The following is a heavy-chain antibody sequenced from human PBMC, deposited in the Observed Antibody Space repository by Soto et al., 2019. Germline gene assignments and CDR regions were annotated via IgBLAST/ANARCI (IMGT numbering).Heavy chain of an antibody. V-gene: IGHV1-2*02. J-gene: IGHJ5*02. Sequence: ASVKVSCKASGFSFTGYYIHWLRQAPGQGLEWMGWINAHSGGTEYAQKFQGRVTLTRDASISTAYMTLSSLRSDDTAIYYCAKDLTRQLAYWLDPWGQGTQVTVSS. CDR3: AKDLTRQLAYWLDP. CDR2: INAHSGGT. D-gene: IGHD6-6*01. CDR1: GFSFTGYY.